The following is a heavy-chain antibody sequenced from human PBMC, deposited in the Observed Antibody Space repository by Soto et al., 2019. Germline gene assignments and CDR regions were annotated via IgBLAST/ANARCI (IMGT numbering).Heavy chain of an antibody. V-gene: IGHV1-2*02. CDR3: AKDQGGYMVSGMDV. D-gene: IGHD2-2*02. CDR2: INPNSGAT. Sequence: QVQLVQSRAEVKKPGASVNVSCKASGYTFTDYYIYWLRQAPGHGLEWMGWINPNSGATNYAHNFQGRVTMARDPSIRAAYMELSRLSSDDTAVYYCAKDQGGYMVSGMDVWGQGTTVTVSS. CDR1: GYTFTDYY. J-gene: IGHJ6*02.